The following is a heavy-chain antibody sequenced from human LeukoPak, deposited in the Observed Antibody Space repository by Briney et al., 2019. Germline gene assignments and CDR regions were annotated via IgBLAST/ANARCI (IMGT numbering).Heavy chain of an antibody. V-gene: IGHV4-30-4*01. CDR2: IYYSGST. D-gene: IGHD6-13*01. CDR3: AGRSAAQYYYYYGMDV. Sequence: SETLSLTCTVSGGSISSGDYYWSWIRQPPGKGLEWIGYIYYSGSTNYNPSLKSRVTISVDTSKNQFSLKLSSVTAADTAVYYCAGRSAAQYYYYYGMDVWGQGTTVTVSS. CDR1: GGSISSGDYY. J-gene: IGHJ6*02.